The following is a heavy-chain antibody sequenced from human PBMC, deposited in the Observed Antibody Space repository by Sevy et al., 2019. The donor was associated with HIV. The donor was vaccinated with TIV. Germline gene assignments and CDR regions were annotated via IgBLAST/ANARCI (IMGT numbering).Heavy chain of an antibody. Sequence: GGSLRLSCSASGFTFSSYAMHWVRQAPGKGLEYVSAISSNGGSTYYADSVKGRFTISRDNSKNTLYLQMSSLRAEDRAVYYCVKGIGAAVAGPLYNGFDPWGQGTLVTVSS. D-gene: IGHD6-19*01. V-gene: IGHV3-64D*06. CDR1: GFTFSSYA. CDR2: ISSNGGST. CDR3: VKGIGAAVAGPLYNGFDP. J-gene: IGHJ5*02.